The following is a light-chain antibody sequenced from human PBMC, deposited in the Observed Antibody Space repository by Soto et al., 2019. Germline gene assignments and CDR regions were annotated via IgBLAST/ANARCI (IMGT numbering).Light chain of an antibody. CDR3: QQYSSSPLT. Sequence: EIVLTQSPSTLSLSPGERATLSFMTSQSVRSSHLAWYQQKPGQAPRLLIYGASSRATGIPDRFSGSGSGTDFTLTISRLEPEDFAVYHCQQYSSSPLTFGGGTKVDIK. J-gene: IGKJ4*01. CDR2: GAS. V-gene: IGKV3-20*01. CDR1: QSVRSSH.